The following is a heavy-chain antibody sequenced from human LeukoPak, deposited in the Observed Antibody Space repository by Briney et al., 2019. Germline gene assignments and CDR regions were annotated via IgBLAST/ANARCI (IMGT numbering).Heavy chain of an antibody. CDR3: AKDRSCTGGSCYYDAFDI. CDR1: GFTFSSYG. D-gene: IGHD2-15*01. CDR2: IWYDGGNK. Sequence: GGSLRLSCAASGFTFSSYGMHWVRQAPGKRLEWVAVIWYDGGNKYYADSVKGRFTISRDNSKNTLYLQMNSLRAEDTAMYYCAKDRSCTGGSCYYDAFDIRGQGTMVTVSS. J-gene: IGHJ3*02. V-gene: IGHV3-30*02.